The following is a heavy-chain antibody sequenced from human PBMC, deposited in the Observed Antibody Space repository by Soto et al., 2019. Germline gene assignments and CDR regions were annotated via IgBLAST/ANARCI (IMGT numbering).Heavy chain of an antibody. CDR2: IAGNGGIL. D-gene: IGHD6-19*01. Sequence: GGSLRLSCVAPGFTFSNYVMSWVRQAPGKGLECVAAIAGNGGILYYTDSVKGRFSISRDNSKNTLHLQMNSLRAEDTAVYYCARRQFFSFDSWGQGILVTVSS. CDR3: ARRQFFSFDS. V-gene: IGHV3-23*01. J-gene: IGHJ4*02. CDR1: GFTFSNYV.